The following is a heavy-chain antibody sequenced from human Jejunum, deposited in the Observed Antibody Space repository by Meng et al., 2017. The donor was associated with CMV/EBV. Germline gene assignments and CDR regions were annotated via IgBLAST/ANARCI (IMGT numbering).Heavy chain of an antibody. Sequence: DHDWTWIRQPPGKGLEWIGYIYYTGTTNYNPSLKSRLTISVDTSKNQFSLKLSSVTAADTALYYCARVGTYYDFSIAQGGYFFDYWGQGMLVTVSS. J-gene: IGHJ4*02. V-gene: IGHV4-30-4*01. D-gene: IGHD3-3*01. CDR3: ARVGTYYDFSIAQGGYFFDY. CDR1: DHD. CDR2: IYYTGTT.